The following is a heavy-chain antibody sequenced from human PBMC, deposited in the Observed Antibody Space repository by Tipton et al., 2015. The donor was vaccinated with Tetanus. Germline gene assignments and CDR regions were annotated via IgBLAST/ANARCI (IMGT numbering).Heavy chain of an antibody. CDR2: IYYSGST. V-gene: IGHV4-59*01. D-gene: IGHD6-13*01. CDR3: ASRSSWYFDY. J-gene: IGHJ4*02. CDR1: GGSISSYY. Sequence: TLSLTCTVSGGSISSYYWSWIRQLPGKGLEWIGYIYYSGSTNYNPSLKSRVTISVDTSKNQFSLKLSSVTAADTVVYYCASRSSWYFDYWGQGTLVTVSS.